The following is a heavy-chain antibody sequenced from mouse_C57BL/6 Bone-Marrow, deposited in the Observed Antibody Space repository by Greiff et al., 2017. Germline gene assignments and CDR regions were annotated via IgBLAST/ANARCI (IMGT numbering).Heavy chain of an antibody. V-gene: IGHV1-81*01. J-gene: IGHJ2*01. CDR1: GYTFTSYG. CDR2: IYPRSGNT. Sequence: VQRVESGAELARPGASVKLSCKASGYTFTSYGISWVKQRTGQGLEWIGEIYPRSGNTYYNEKFKGKATLTADKSSSTAYMELRSLTSEDSAVYFCAKGYYYYGSSWYFDYWGQGTTLTVSS. D-gene: IGHD1-1*01. CDR3: AKGYYYYGSSWYFDY.